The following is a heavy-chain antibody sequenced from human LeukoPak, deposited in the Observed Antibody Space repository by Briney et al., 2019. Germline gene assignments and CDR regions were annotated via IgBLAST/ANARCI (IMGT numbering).Heavy chain of an antibody. D-gene: IGHD2-2*01. J-gene: IGHJ6*03. Sequence: SETLSLTCTVSGGSISSYYWSWIRQPAGKGLEWIGRIYTSGSTNYNPSLKSRVTMSVDTSKNQFSLKLSSVTAADTAVYYCAREEGDTVVVPAGASYYYYMDVWGKGTTVTISS. V-gene: IGHV4-4*07. CDR1: GGSISSYY. CDR3: AREEGDTVVVPAGASYYYYMDV. CDR2: IYTSGST.